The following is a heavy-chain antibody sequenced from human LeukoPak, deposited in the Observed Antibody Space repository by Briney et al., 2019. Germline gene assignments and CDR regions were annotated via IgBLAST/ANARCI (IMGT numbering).Heavy chain of an antibody. J-gene: IGHJ4*02. Sequence: PGGSLRLSCAASGFTVSSNYMSWVRQAPGKGLEWVSVIYSGGSTYYADSVKGRFTISRDNSKNTLYLQMNSLRAEDTAVYYCARAGSDYGDSMDYFDYWGQGTLVTVSS. V-gene: IGHV3-66*01. CDR3: ARAGSDYGDSMDYFDY. CDR2: IYSGGST. CDR1: GFTVSSNY. D-gene: IGHD4-17*01.